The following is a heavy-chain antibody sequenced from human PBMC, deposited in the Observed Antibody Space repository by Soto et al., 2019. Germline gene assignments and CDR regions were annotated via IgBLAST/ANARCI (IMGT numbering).Heavy chain of an antibody. D-gene: IGHD3-10*01. CDR1: GFSLSTSGMC. CDR3: ARRGIRTVHFDY. CDR2: ICWDDAK. V-gene: IGHV2-5*02. J-gene: IGHJ4*02. Sequence: QITLKESGPTLVKPTQTLTLTCTFSGFSLSTSGMCVVWIRQPPGKALEWLALICWDDAKRYSPSLKSRLTITEDTSKNQVVLTMANVDPVDTATYYCARRGIRTVHFDYWGQGTLVTVSS.